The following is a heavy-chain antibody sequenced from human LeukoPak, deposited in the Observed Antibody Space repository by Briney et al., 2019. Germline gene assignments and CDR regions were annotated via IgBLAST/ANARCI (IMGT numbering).Heavy chain of an antibody. CDR1: GFTFSTYS. D-gene: IGHD2-15*01. V-gene: IGHV3-21*01. CDR3: ARAAGGHFDY. CDR2: ISTSSSYI. Sequence: PGGSLRLSCAASGFTFSTYSMNWVRQAPGKGLEWVSFISTSSSYIYYADSVTGRFTVSRDNAKNSLYLQMNSLRAEDTALYYCARAAGGHFDYWGQGTLVTVSS. J-gene: IGHJ4*02.